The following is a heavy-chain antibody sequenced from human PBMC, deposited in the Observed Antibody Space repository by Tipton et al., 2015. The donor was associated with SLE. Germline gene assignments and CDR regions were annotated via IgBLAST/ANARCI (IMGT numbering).Heavy chain of an antibody. CDR3: ARGNYYDSSSHYYMDV. V-gene: IGHV3-33*01. D-gene: IGHD3-22*01. CDR1: GFTFSSYG. CDR2: IWYDGSNK. J-gene: IGHJ6*03. Sequence: QLVQSGGGVVQPGRSLRLSCAASGFTFSSYGMHWVRQAPGKGLEWVAVIWYDGSNKYYAGSVKGRFTISRDNSKNTLYLQMNSLRAEDTAVYYCARGNYYDSSSHYYMDVWGKGTTVTVSS.